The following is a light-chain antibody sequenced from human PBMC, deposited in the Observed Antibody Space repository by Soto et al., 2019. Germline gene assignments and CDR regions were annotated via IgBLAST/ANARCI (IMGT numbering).Light chain of an antibody. CDR2: SDT. J-gene: IGLJ3*02. Sequence: QAVVTQPPSASGTPGQSVTISCSGSNSNIGGHPVSWYQHLPRTAPKLLIHSDTQRPSGVPDRFSGSKSGTSASLAIGGLQSEDEADYFCAAWDDSRDAPVFGGGTKVTVL. V-gene: IGLV1-44*01. CDR3: AAWDDSRDAPV. CDR1: NSNIGGHP.